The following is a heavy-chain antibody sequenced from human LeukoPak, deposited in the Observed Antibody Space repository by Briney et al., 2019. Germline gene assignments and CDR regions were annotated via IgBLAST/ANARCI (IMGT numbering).Heavy chain of an antibody. Sequence: SETLSLTCTVSGGSISSYYWSWIRQPPGKGLEWIGYIYYSGSTNYNPSLKSRVTISVDTSKNQFSLKLSSVTAADTAVYYCARGGYYDFWSGQGYFDYWGQGTLVTVSS. CDR1: GGSISSYY. J-gene: IGHJ4*02. V-gene: IGHV4-59*01. CDR3: ARGGYYDFWSGQGYFDY. D-gene: IGHD3-3*01. CDR2: IYYSGST.